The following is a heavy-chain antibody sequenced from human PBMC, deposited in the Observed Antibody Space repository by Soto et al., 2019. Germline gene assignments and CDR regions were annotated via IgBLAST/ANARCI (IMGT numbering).Heavy chain of an antibody. D-gene: IGHD3-16*02. J-gene: IGHJ4*02. CDR3: ARVGLMITFGGVIDTNTYYFDY. CDR2: INPSGGST. Sequence: ASVKVSCKASGYTFTSYYMHWVRQAPGQGLEWMGIINPSGGSTSYAQKFQGRVTMTRDTSTSTVYMELSSLRSEDTAVYYCARVGLMITFGGVIDTNTYYFDYWGQGTLVTVSS. V-gene: IGHV1-46*03. CDR1: GYTFTSYY.